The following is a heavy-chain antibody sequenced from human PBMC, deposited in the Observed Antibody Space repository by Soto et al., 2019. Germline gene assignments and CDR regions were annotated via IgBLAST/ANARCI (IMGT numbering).Heavy chain of an antibody. CDR2: INHSGST. CDR1: GGSFSGYY. CDR3: ARDKITGLFDY. Sequence: SETLSLTCAVYGGSFSGYYWTWIRQPPGTGLDWIGEINHSGSTNYNPSIKSRVTISVDTSKNKFSLKLTSVTAADTAVYYCARDKITGLFDYWGQGTLVTVS. J-gene: IGHJ4*02. D-gene: IGHD2-8*02. V-gene: IGHV4-34*01.